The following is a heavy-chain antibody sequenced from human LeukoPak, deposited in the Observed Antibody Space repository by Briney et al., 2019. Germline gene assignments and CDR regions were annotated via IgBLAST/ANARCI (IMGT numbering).Heavy chain of an antibody. V-gene: IGHV3-11*05. CDR3: ARGGGFCSGVSCYATDY. J-gene: IGHJ4*02. Sequence: GGSLRLSCAAFGFTFSDYYMSWIRQAPGKGLEWVSYISSSSSYTNYADSVKGRFTISRDNAKNSLYLQMNSLRAEDTAVYYCARGGGFCSGVSCYATDYWGQGTLVTVSS. D-gene: IGHD2-15*01. CDR2: ISSSSSYT. CDR1: GFTFSDYY.